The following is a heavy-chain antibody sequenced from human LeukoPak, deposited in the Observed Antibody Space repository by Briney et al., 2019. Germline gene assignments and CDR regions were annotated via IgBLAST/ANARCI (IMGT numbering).Heavy chain of an antibody. D-gene: IGHD6-13*01. CDR3: ARMVPYYMDV. Sequence: KPSETLSLTCTVSGGSISSGGYYWSWIRQHPGKGLEWIGYIYYSGSTYYNPSLKSRVTISVDTSKNQFSLKLSSVTAADAAVYYCARMVPYYMDVWGKGTTVTVSS. CDR2: IYYSGST. CDR1: GGSISSGGYY. V-gene: IGHV4-31*03. J-gene: IGHJ6*03.